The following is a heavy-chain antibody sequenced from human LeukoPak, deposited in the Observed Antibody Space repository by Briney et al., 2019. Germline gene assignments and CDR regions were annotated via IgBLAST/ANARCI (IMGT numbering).Heavy chain of an antibody. D-gene: IGHD3-9*01. Sequence: PSETLSLTCAVYGGSFSGYYWSWIRQPPGKGLEWIGEINHSGSTNYNPSLKSRVTISVDTSKNQFSLKLSSVTAADTAEYYCARGYYDILTGYLFDYWGQGTLVTVSS. V-gene: IGHV4-34*01. CDR2: INHSGST. CDR3: ARGYYDILTGYLFDY. J-gene: IGHJ4*02. CDR1: GGSFSGYY.